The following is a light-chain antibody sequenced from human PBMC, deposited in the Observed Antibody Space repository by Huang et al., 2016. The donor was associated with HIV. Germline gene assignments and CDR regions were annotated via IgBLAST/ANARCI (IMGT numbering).Light chain of an antibody. J-gene: IGKJ2*01. V-gene: IGKV3-15*01. CDR2: STS. CDR1: QSVNNK. Sequence: EVVMTQSPGTLSVSPRERATLSCKTSQSVNNKLVWYQQKPGQAPRLLIYSTSTRATGVPARFSGSGSGTEFTVSISSLQSEDSGIYYCQHYNNWPPMYTFGQGTKLEI. CDR3: QHYNNWPPMYT.